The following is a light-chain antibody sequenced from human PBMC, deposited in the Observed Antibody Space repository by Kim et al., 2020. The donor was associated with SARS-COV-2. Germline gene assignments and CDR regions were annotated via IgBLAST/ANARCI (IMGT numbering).Light chain of an antibody. CDR3: GSFAGTNVV. Sequence: QSALTQPPSASGSLGQSVTISCTGSSSDIGGYNYVSWYQQLPGKGPKLLIYEVIKRPSGVPDRFSGSKSGNTASLTVSGLQAEDEADYYCGSFAGTNVVFGGGTKLTVL. CDR2: EVI. CDR1: SSDIGGYNY. J-gene: IGLJ3*02. V-gene: IGLV2-8*01.